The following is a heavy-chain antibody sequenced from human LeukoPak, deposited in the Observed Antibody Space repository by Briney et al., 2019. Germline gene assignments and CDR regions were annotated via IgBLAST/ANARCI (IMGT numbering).Heavy chain of an antibody. CDR3: AKERPYSSSLNLYYFDY. CDR1: GFTFSSYA. J-gene: IGHJ4*02. CDR2: ISGSGGST. V-gene: IGHV3-23*01. D-gene: IGHD6-13*01. Sequence: GGSLRLSCTASSGFTFSSYAMSWVRQAPGKGLEWVSAISGSGGSTYYADSVKGRFTISRDNSKNTLNLQMNSLRAEDTAVYYCAKERPYSSSLNLYYFDYWGQGTLVTVSS.